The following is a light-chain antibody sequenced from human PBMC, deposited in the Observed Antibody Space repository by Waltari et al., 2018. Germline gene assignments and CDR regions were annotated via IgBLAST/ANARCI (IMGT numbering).Light chain of an antibody. CDR3: QQYNSYSLLS. CDR1: QNISKW. CDR2: KAS. Sequence: DIQMTQSPSTLSASVRNRVIFGCRASQNISKWLARYQQKPGKAPKLLIYKASTLESGVPSRFSGSGSGTEFTLTISILQPEDFATYYCQQYNSYSLLSFGGGTKVEMK. V-gene: IGKV1-5*03. J-gene: IGKJ4*01.